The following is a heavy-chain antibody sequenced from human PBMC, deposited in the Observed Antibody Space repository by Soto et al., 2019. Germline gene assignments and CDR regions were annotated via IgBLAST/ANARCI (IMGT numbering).Heavy chain of an antibody. V-gene: IGHV4-30-4*01. CDR1: GGSISSGDYY. Sequence: SETLSLTCTVSGGSISSGDYYWSWIRQPPGKGLEWIGYIYYSGSTYYNPSLKSRVTISVDTSKNQFSLKLSSVTAADTAVYYCASGSYCSSTSCYPDFDYWGQGTLVTVSS. J-gene: IGHJ4*02. CDR2: IYYSGST. CDR3: ASGSYCSSTSCYPDFDY. D-gene: IGHD2-2*01.